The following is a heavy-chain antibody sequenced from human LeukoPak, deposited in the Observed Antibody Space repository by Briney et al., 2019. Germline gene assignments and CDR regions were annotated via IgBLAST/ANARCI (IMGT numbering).Heavy chain of an antibody. D-gene: IGHD4-23*01. CDR3: ATRLLGGNDFDY. V-gene: IGHV1-24*01. CDR1: GYTLTELS. Sequence: APVKVSCKVSGYTLTELSMHWVRQAPGKGLEWMGGFDPEDGETIYAQKFQGRVTMTEDTSTDTAYMELSSLRSEDTAVYYCATRLLGGNDFDYWGQGTLVTVSS. CDR2: FDPEDGET. J-gene: IGHJ4*02.